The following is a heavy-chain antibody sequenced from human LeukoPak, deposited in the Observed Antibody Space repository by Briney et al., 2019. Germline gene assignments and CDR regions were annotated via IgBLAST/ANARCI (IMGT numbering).Heavy chain of an antibody. J-gene: IGHJ4*02. CDR3: AREDYCTNGVCLDY. Sequence: GGSLRLSCAASGFTFSSYWMSWVRQAPGKGLEWVANIMQDGSENDYMDSVRGRFTISRATAKHSLCLPMNSLRAEDTAVYYCAREDYCTNGVCLDYWGQGDRFTVSS. CDR2: IMQDGSEN. CDR1: GFTFSSYW. D-gene: IGHD2-8*01. V-gene: IGHV3-7*01.